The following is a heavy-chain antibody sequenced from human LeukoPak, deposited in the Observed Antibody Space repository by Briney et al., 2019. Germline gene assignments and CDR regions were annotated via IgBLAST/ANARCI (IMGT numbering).Heavy chain of an antibody. D-gene: IGHD6-13*01. CDR2: INPSGGST. V-gene: IGHV1-46*01. CDR1: GYTFTSYY. CDR3: ARIRKERAAHPPYNWFDP. Sequence: ASVKVSCKASGYTFTSYYMHWVRQAPGQGLEWMGIINPSGGSTSYAQKFQGRVTMTTDTSTSTAYMELGSLRSDDTAVYYCARIRKERAAHPPYNWFDPWGQGTLVTVSS. J-gene: IGHJ5*02.